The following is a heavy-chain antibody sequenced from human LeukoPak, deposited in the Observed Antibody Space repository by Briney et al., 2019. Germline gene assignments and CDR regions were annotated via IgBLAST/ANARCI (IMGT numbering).Heavy chain of an antibody. Sequence: GGSLRLSCAASGFTFSSYSTNWVRQAPGKGLEWVSSISSSSSYIYYADSVKGRFTISRDNAKNSLYLQMNSLRAEDTAVYYCARETIAAADLDAFDIWGQGTMVAVSP. D-gene: IGHD6-25*01. CDR3: ARETIAAADLDAFDI. V-gene: IGHV3-21*01. CDR2: ISSSSSYI. J-gene: IGHJ3*02. CDR1: GFTFSSYS.